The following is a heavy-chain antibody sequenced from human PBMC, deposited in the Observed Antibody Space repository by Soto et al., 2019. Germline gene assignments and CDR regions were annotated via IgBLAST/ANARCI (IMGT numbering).Heavy chain of an antibody. D-gene: IGHD3-3*01. J-gene: IGHJ6*02. Sequence: EVQLLESGGGLVQPGGSLRLSCAASGFTFSSYAMSWVRQAPGKGLEWVSAISGSGGSTYYADSVKGRFTISRDNSKNTLYLQMNSLRAEDTAVYYCAKDGRRFLEWLPTYYYGMDVWGQGTTVTVSS. CDR2: ISGSGGST. CDR3: AKDGRRFLEWLPTYYYGMDV. V-gene: IGHV3-23*01. CDR1: GFTFSSYA.